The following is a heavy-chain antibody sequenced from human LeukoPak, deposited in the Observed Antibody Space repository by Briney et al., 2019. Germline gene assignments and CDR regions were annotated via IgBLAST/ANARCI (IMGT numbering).Heavy chain of an antibody. CDR3: ARLDSIHLITY. V-gene: IGHV4-39*01. J-gene: IGHJ4*02. Sequence: SETLSLTCTVSGGSISSSSYYWGWLRQPPGKGLEWIGTIYYSGSTYYNPSLKSRVTISVDTSKNQFSLKLSSVSAADTAVYYCARLDSIHLITYWGQGTLVTVSS. CDR2: IYYSGST. D-gene: IGHD3-16*01. CDR1: GGSISSSSYY.